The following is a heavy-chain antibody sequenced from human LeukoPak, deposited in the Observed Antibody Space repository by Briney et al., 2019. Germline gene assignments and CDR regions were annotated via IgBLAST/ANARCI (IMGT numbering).Heavy chain of an antibody. CDR2: INPNSGGT. CDR1: GYTFTGYY. Sequence: ASENVSCKASGYTFTGYYMHWVRQAPGQGLEWMGWINPNSGGTNYAQKFQGRVTMTRDTSISTAYMELSRLRSDDTAVYYCRTDRYGDYGDYIDYWGQGTLVTVSS. D-gene: IGHD4-17*01. CDR3: RTDRYGDYGDYIDY. J-gene: IGHJ4*02. V-gene: IGHV1-2*02.